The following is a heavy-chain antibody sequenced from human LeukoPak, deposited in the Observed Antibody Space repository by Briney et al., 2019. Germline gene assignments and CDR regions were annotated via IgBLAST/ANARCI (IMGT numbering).Heavy chain of an antibody. CDR2: MTNDGSKT. Sequence: GGSLRLSCAASGFTFSNFGMHWVRQAPGKGPEWVAAMTNDGSKTFYVDSVKGRFTISRDNSKNTLYLQMNSLRAEDTAVYYCAKHDYGDPRDAFDIWGQGTMVTVSS. D-gene: IGHD4-17*01. CDR1: GFTFSNFG. V-gene: IGHV3-30*18. J-gene: IGHJ3*02. CDR3: AKHDYGDPRDAFDI.